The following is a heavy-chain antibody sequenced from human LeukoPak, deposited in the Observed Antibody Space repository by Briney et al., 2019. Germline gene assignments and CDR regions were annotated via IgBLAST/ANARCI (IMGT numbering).Heavy chain of an antibody. J-gene: IGHJ4*02. D-gene: IGHD1-14*01. CDR2: IYYSGST. V-gene: IGHV4-39*01. CDR1: GGSISSSSYY. Sequence: SETLSLTCTVSGGSISSSSYYWGWIRQPPGKGLEWIGSIYYSGSTYYNPSLKSRVTISVDTSKNQFSLKLSSVTAADTAVYYCARGGKVTGGGIFDYWGQGTLVTVSS. CDR3: ARGGKVTGGGIFDY.